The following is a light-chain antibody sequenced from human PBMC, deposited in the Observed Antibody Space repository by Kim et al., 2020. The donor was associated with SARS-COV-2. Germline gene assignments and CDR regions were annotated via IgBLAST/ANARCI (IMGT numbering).Light chain of an antibody. CDR3: QQSHSTPLT. J-gene: IGKJ1*01. CDR1: QSISIY. V-gene: IGKV1-39*01. Sequence: ASVGDRVTITCRASQSISIYLNWYQQRPGKAPKLLISAASSLQGGVPSRFSGSGSGTDFTLTISSLQPEDFASYFCQQSHSTPLTFGQGTKVDIK. CDR2: AAS.